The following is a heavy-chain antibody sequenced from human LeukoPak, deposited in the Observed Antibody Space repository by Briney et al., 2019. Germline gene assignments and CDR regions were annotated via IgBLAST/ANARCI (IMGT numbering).Heavy chain of an antibody. Sequence: GGSLRLSCAASGFTFSNAWMSWVRQAPGKGLEWVGRIKSKTDGGTTDYAAPVKGRFTISRDDSKNTLYLQMNSLKTEDTAVYYCTTFYYDSSGYHIYYYYMDVWGKGTTVTVSS. D-gene: IGHD3-22*01. J-gene: IGHJ6*03. CDR2: IKSKTDGGTT. CDR1: GFTFSNAW. CDR3: TTFYYDSSGYHIYYYYMDV. V-gene: IGHV3-15*01.